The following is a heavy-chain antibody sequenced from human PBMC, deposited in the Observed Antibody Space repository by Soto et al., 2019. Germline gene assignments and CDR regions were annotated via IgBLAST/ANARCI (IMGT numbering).Heavy chain of an antibody. Sequence: SVEVSCKASGGTFSSYGVTWVRRAPGQGLEWVGGINSFSESTTYAQRFQGRVTINADESTSTAYMELINLRSEDTAVYYCARPGLKRGSSWFDPWGQGTLVTVSS. CDR1: GGTFSSYG. D-gene: IGHD3-16*01. V-gene: IGHV1-69*13. J-gene: IGHJ5*02. CDR3: ARPGLKRGSSWFDP. CDR2: INSFSEST.